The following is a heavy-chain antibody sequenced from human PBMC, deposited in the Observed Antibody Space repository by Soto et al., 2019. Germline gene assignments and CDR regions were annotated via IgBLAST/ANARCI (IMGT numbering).Heavy chain of an antibody. Sequence: QVQLVQSGAEVKKPGASVKVSCKASGYTFTSYGISWVRQAPGQGLEWMGWISAYNGNTNYAQKLQGRVTMTTDTSPSTDYTEMRGLRCDETAGYYCARGSERHSSGWNGHFDYGGQGTLVSVSS. CDR1: GYTFTSYG. J-gene: IGHJ4*02. CDR3: ARGSERHSSGWNGHFDY. V-gene: IGHV1-18*01. D-gene: IGHD6-19*01. CDR2: ISAYNGNT.